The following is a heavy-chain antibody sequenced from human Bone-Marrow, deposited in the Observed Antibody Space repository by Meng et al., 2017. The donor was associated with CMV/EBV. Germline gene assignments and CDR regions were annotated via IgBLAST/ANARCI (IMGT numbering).Heavy chain of an antibody. CDR3: ARAGATDYGLDV. Sequence: GESLKISCAASGFTFDDYGMSWVRQAPGKGLEWVSSISSSSSYIYYADSVKGRFTISRDNSKNTLYLQMNSLRVEDTAVYYCARAGATDYGLDVWGQGTTVTVSS. CDR2: ISSSSSYI. CDR1: GFTFDDYG. J-gene: IGHJ6*02. V-gene: IGHV3-21*01.